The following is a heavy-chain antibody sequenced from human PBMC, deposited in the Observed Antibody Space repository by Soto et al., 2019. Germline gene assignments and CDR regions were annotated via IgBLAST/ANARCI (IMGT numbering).Heavy chain of an antibody. Sequence: SETLSLTCTVSGGSISDYYWSWIRQPPGKGLEWIGYIYYSGTTNYSPSLKCRVTISVDTSKNQFSMELSSVTAADSAIYYCARQSGGYYYYGMDVWGQGTTVTVS. J-gene: IGHJ6*02. CDR2: IYYSGTT. V-gene: IGHV4-59*08. D-gene: IGHD1-26*01. CDR1: GGSISDYY. CDR3: ARQSGGYYYYGMDV.